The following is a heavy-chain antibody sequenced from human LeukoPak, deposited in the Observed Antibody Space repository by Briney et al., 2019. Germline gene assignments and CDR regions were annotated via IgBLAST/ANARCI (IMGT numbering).Heavy chain of an antibody. CDR1: GFIFSSYV. CDR2: ISGNVDTT. CDR3: ARGGSPRGYYYGMDV. Sequence: PGGSLRLSCAASGFIFSSYVMHWVRQAPGKGLEYVSAISGNVDTTYYADSVKGRFTISRDNSKNTLYLQMGSLRAEDMAVYYCARGGSPRGYYYGMDVWGQGTTVTVSS. D-gene: IGHD1-26*01. J-gene: IGHJ6*02. V-gene: IGHV3-64*02.